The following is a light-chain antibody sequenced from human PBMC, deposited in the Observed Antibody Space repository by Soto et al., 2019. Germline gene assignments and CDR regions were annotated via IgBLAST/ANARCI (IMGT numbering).Light chain of an antibody. CDR2: KAS. J-gene: IGKJ1*01. V-gene: IGKV1-5*03. CDR3: QQYNTYRT. CDR1: QSISSW. Sequence: DIQMTQSPSTLSASVGDRVTITCRASQSISSWLAWYQQKPGKAPKLLIYKASSLESGVPSRFSGSGSGTEFTLTISSLKPDDFATYYCQQYNTYRTFGQGTKV.